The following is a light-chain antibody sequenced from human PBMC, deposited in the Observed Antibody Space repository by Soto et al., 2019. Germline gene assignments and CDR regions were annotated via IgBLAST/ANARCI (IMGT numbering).Light chain of an antibody. CDR1: SSDVGGYNS. V-gene: IGLV2-14*01. J-gene: IGLJ3*02. Sequence: QTVVTQPASVSGSPGQSITISCTGTSSDVGGYNSVSWYLQHPGKAPKVMIYEVRNRPSGISNRFSGSKSGNTASLTISGLQADDEGDYYCSSYTTSSTQVFGGGTKLTVL. CDR3: SSYTTSSTQV. CDR2: EVR.